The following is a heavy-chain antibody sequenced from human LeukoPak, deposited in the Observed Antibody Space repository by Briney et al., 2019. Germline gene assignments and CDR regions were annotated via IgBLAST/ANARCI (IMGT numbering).Heavy chain of an antibody. Sequence: GGSLRLSCAASGFTFSSYSMNWVRQAPGKGLEWVSSISSSSSYIYYADSVKGRFTISRDNAKNSLYLQMNSLRAEDTAVYYCARAGGIVVVIAEGYYYMDVWGKGTTVTVSS. J-gene: IGHJ6*03. V-gene: IGHV3-21*01. D-gene: IGHD2-21*01. CDR1: GFTFSSYS. CDR3: ARAGGIVVVIAEGYYYMDV. CDR2: ISSSSSYI.